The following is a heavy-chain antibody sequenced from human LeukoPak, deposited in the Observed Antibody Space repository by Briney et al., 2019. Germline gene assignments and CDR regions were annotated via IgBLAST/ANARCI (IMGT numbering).Heavy chain of an antibody. CDR1: GYSISSGYY. V-gene: IGHV4-34*01. CDR2: INHSGST. J-gene: IGHJ3*02. Sequence: TSETLSLTCAVSGYSISSGYYWGWIRQPPGKGLEWIGEINHSGSTNYNPSLKSRVTISVDTSKNQFSLKLSSVTAADTAVYYCARGRGSNCSGGSCYRTDAFDIWGQGTMVTVSS. D-gene: IGHD2-15*01. CDR3: ARGRGSNCSGGSCYRTDAFDI.